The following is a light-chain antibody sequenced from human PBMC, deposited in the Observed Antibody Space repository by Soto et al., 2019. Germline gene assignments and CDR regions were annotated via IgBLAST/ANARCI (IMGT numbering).Light chain of an antibody. CDR3: SSYAGSNNFYV. CDR2: EVT. Sequence: QSVLTQPPSSSGSPGQSLTISCSGTISDVGAYKYVSWYQQHPGKAPKLLIYEVTERPSGVPDRFSGSKSGNTASLTVPGLQAEDEADYYCSSYAGSNNFYVFGTGTKVTVL. V-gene: IGLV2-8*01. CDR1: ISDVGAYKY. J-gene: IGLJ1*01.